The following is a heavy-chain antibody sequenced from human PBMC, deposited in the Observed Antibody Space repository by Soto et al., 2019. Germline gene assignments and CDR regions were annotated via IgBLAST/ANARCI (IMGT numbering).Heavy chain of an antibody. CDR1: GYTFTSYD. V-gene: IGHV1-8*01. CDR3: AKVYTHSGRYPKLSYGMDV. D-gene: IGHD6-19*01. CDR2: MNPNSGNT. J-gene: IGHJ6*02. Sequence: ASVKVSCKASGYTFTSYDINWVRQATGQGLEWMGWMNPNSGNTGYAQKFQGRVTMTRNTSISTAYMELSSLRSEDTAVYYCAKVYTHSGRYPKLSYGMDVWGQGTTVTVS.